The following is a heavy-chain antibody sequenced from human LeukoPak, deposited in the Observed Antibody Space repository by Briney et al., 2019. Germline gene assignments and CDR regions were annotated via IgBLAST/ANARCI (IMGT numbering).Heavy chain of an antibody. CDR1: NGPFSGSY. CDR2: IYYSGST. CDR3: ARGPHCSSTSCYSEYFHH. D-gene: IGHD2-2*01. J-gene: IGHJ1*01. V-gene: IGHV4-59*01. Sequence: SETLSLTCAVYNGPFSGSYWSWIRQPPGKGLEWIGYIYYSGSTNYNPSLKSRVTISVDTSKNQFSLKLSSVTAADTAVYYCARGPHCSSTSCYSEYFHHWGQGTPVTVSS.